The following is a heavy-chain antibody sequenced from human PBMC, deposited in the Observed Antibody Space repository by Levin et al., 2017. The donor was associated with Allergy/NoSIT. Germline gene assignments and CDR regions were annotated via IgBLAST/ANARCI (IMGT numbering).Heavy chain of an antibody. V-gene: IGHV4-38-2*01. CDR2: AYYDEDP. CDR3: AGHYYDSSGYSSFDY. Sequence: TSETLSLTCAVSGYSINNGYYWVWSRQPPGQGLEWIGSAYYDEDPYYNPSLKSRVTISVDTSKNQFYLKLTSVTAADTAIDYCAGHYYDSSGYSSFDYWGQGTLVTVSS. J-gene: IGHJ4*01. CDR1: GYSINNGYY. D-gene: IGHD3-22*01.